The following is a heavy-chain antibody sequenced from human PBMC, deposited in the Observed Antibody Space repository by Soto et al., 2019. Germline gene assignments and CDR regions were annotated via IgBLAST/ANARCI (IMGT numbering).Heavy chain of an antibody. CDR1: GGSISSYY. CDR3: ARDRRLITMVRGVSLWFDP. J-gene: IGHJ5*02. Sequence: SETLSLTCTVSGGSISSYYWNWIRQPPGKGLEWIGEINHSGSTNYNPSLKSRVTISVDTSKNQFSLKLSSVTAADTAVYYCARDRRLITMVRGVSLWFDPWGQGTLVTVSS. D-gene: IGHD3-10*01. CDR2: INHSGST. V-gene: IGHV4-34*01.